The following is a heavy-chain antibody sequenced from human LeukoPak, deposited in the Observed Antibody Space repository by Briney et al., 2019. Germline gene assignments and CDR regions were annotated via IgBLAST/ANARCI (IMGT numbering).Heavy chain of an antibody. D-gene: IGHD6-13*01. J-gene: IGHJ3*02. CDR3: ARDGRYSRTDDAFDI. Sequence: PSETLSLTCTVSGGSISSYYWSWIRQPPGKGLKWIGYIYYSGSTNYNPSLKSRVTISVDTSKNQFSLKLSSVTAADTAVYYCARDGRYSRTDDAFDIWGQGTMVTVSS. CDR2: IYYSGST. CDR1: GGSISSYY. V-gene: IGHV4-59*12.